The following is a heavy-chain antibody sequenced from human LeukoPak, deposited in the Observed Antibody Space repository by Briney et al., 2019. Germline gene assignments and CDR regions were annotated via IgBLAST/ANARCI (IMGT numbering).Heavy chain of an antibody. CDR2: INGNGGST. CDR3: ARGPHYYDSSDAFDI. Sequence: RPGGSLRLSCVASRFTFDDHGMTWVRQAPGKGLEWVASINGNGGSTGYADSVGGRFTVSRDNAKNSLYLQMNSLRAEDTALYYCARGPHYYDSSDAFDIWGQGTMVTVSS. V-gene: IGHV3-20*04. CDR1: RFTFDDHG. J-gene: IGHJ3*02. D-gene: IGHD3-22*01.